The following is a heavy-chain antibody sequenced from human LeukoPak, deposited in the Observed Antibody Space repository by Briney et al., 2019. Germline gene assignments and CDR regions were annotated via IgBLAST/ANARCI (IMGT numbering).Heavy chain of an antibody. J-gene: IGHJ6*04. CDR1: GFTVSGNY. V-gene: IGHV3-53*01. Sequence: GGSLRLSCAASGFTVSGNYMSWVRQAPGKGLEWVSVIYSGGSTYYADSVKGRFTISRDNSKNTLYLQMNSLRAEDTAVYYCARASSTSAFSGMDVWGKGTTVTVSS. D-gene: IGHD2-2*01. CDR2: IYSGGST. CDR3: ARASSTSAFSGMDV.